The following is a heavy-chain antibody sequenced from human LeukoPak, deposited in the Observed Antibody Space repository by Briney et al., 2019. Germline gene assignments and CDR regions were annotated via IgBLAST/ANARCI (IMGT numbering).Heavy chain of an antibody. CDR2: IWYDGSNK. Sequence: GGSLRLSCAASGFTFSSYGMHWVRQAPGKGLEWVAFIWYDGSNKYYADSVKGRFTISRDNSKNTPYLQMNSLRAEDTAVYYCAKDYTYYYDSSGYPVDYWGQGTLVTVSS. V-gene: IGHV3-30*02. CDR3: AKDYTYYYDSSGYPVDY. D-gene: IGHD3-22*01. J-gene: IGHJ4*02. CDR1: GFTFSSYG.